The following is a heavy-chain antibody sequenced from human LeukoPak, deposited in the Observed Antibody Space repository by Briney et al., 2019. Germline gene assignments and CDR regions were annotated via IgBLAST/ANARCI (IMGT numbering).Heavy chain of an antibody. CDR1: GFTFSDHY. J-gene: IGHJ5*01. D-gene: IGHD1-14*01. V-gene: IGHV3-72*01. CDR2: IRNKVNSYTT. Sequence: GGSLRLSCAAFGFTFSDHYMDWVRQAPGKGLEWVGRIRNKVNSYTTEYAASVKGRFTISRDDSKNSLYLQMNSLKTEDTAVYYCARGGNRFDSWGQGTLVTVSS. CDR3: ARGGNRFDS.